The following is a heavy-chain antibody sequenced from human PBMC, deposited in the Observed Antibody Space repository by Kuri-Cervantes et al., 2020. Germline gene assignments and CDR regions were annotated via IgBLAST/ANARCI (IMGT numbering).Heavy chain of an antibody. CDR3: ARDPWAGTTGNWFDP. V-gene: IGHV3-7*01. D-gene: IGHD1-7*01. CDR2: IKQDESEK. J-gene: IGHJ5*02. CDR1: GFTFSSYW. Sequence: GESLKISCAASGFTFSSYWMSWVRQAPGKGLEWVANIKQDESEKYYVDSVKGRFTISRDNAKNSLDLQMNSLRVEDTAVYYCARDPWAGTTGNWFDPWGQGTLVTVSS.